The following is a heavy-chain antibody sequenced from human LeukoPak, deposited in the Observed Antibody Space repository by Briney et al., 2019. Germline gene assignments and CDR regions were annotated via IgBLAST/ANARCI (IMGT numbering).Heavy chain of an antibody. CDR2: VSSGGNSI. CDR1: GFTFSWHG. D-gene: IGHD3-16*01. V-gene: IGHV3-30*18. Sequence: PGRSLRLSCAASGFTFSWHGMHWVRQAPGKGLEWVAVVSSGGNSIYYSDSVKGRFTISRDNSKNTLYLQMNSLRIEDTAVYYCAKESTEEALYAFEIWGQVTMVTVAS. CDR3: AKESTEEALYAFEI. J-gene: IGHJ3*02.